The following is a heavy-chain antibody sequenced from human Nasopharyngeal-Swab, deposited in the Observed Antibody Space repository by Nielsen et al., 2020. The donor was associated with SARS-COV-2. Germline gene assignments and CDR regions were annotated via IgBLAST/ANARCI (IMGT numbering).Heavy chain of an antibody. V-gene: IGHV4-4*07. CDR3: ARLELSLGAFDI. CDR2: IYISGST. J-gene: IGHJ3*02. Sequence: SETLSLTCTVSGGYISTYYWTWIRQPAGKGLEWIGRIYISGSTNYNPSLNSRLTMSVDTSKNQFSLKLSSVTAADTAVYYCARLELSLGAFDIWGQGTMVTVSS. CDR1: GGYISTYY. D-gene: IGHD3-16*02.